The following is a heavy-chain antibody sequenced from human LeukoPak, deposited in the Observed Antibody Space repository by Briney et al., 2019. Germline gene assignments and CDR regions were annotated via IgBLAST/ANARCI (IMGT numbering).Heavy chain of an antibody. D-gene: IGHD6-6*01. J-gene: IGHJ6*03. V-gene: IGHV4-59*01. CDR2: IYYSGST. CDR1: GGSISSYY. Sequence: SETLSLTCTVSGGSISSYYWSWIRQPPGKGLEWIGYIYYSGSTNYNPSLKSRVTISVDTSKNQFSLKLSSVTAADTAVYYCARDRISSGGLYYYYVDVWGKGTTVTVSS. CDR3: ARDRISSGGLYYYYVDV.